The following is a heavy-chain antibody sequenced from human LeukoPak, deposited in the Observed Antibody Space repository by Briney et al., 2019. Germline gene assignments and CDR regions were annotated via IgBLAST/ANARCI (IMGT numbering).Heavy chain of an antibody. D-gene: IGHD3-22*01. Sequence: TGGSLRLSCAASGFTLSCCGMHWVRQAPGKGLERVAFTRYDGGNEFYADSVKGRLTVSRDNSQNTVYLQMTSLRPEDTAVYYCAKDGDDCIEDWGQGTLVAVSS. CDR1: GFTLSCCG. V-gene: IGHV3-30*02. CDR3: AKDGDDCIED. CDR2: TRYDGGNE. J-gene: IGHJ4*02.